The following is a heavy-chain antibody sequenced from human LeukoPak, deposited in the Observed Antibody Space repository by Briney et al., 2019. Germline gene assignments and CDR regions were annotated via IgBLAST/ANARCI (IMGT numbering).Heavy chain of an antibody. Sequence: ASLRVSSKASGDTFTSDDINWVRQAPGEGLERMGYMDPNRGNTGYAQNFQGRVTMTRSTFISTAYMELSSLRSDDTAVYYCAREFRLEPPTQGDDYWGQGTLVTVSS. V-gene: IGHV1-8*01. CDR1: GDTFTSDD. D-gene: IGHD3-16*01. CDR3: AREFRLEPPTQGDDY. CDR2: MDPNRGNT. J-gene: IGHJ4*02.